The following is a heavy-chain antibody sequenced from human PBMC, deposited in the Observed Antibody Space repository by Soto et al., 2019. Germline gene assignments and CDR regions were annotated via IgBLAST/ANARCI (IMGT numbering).Heavy chain of an antibody. D-gene: IGHD5-12*01. J-gene: IGHJ4*02. CDR2: ISGSGGRS. CDR1: GFTFSNYA. Sequence: GGSLRLSCAASGFTFSNYAMTWVRQGPGKGLEWVSDISGSGGRSYYADSVKGRFTISRDNAKSSLYLQMNSLRADDTAVYYCARGYSAFDSLDCWGQGTLVTVSS. V-gene: IGHV3-23*01. CDR3: ARGYSAFDSLDC.